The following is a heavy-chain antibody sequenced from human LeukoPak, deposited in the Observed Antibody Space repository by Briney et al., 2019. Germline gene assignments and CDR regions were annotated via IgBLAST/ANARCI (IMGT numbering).Heavy chain of an antibody. J-gene: IGHJ4*02. CDR2: IYHSEST. CDR3: ATANYYGSGRPLGY. CDR1: GGSISSSNW. D-gene: IGHD3-10*01. Sequence: SETLSLTCAVSGGSISSSNWWSWVRQPPGKGLEWIGEIYHSESTNYNPSLKSRVTISVDKSKNQFSLKLSSVTAADTAVYYCATANYYGSGRPLGYWGQGTLVTVSS. V-gene: IGHV4-4*02.